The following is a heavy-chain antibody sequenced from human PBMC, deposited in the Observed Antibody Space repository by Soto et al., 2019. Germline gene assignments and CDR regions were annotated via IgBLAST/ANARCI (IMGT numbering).Heavy chain of an antibody. CDR2: ICMNGAAT. CDR3: VRGTTEWRGMDY. V-gene: IGHV3-74*01. Sequence: DVHLVESGGGLIQPGGSLSLSCAASGFTFRIHCMHWVRQGPGKGLVWVSRICMNGAATAYADSVRGRFTISRDDAEDTLSLQMNSLRDEDTAVYYCVRGTTEWRGMDYWGQGTLVTVSP. D-gene: IGHD2-2*01. J-gene: IGHJ4*02. CDR1: GFTFRIHC.